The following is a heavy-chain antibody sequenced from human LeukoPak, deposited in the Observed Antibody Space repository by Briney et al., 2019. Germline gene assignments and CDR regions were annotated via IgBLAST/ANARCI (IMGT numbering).Heavy chain of an antibody. V-gene: IGHV3-30*18. Sequence: PGRSLRLSCAASGFTFSSYGMHWGRQAPGKGLEWVAVISYDGSKEYYADSVKGRFTISRDNSKNTLFLQMDSLRPEDTAVYHCAKAPAYSSAWYRSFDPWGRGTLVTVSS. CDR2: ISYDGSKE. CDR1: GFTFSSYG. D-gene: IGHD6-13*01. CDR3: AKAPAYSSAWYRSFDP. J-gene: IGHJ5*02.